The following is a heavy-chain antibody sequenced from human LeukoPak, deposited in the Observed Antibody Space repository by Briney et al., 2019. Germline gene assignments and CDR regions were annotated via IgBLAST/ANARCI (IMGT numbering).Heavy chain of an antibody. J-gene: IGHJ2*01. CDR3: ARSATVTGDWYFDF. CDR2: INCGESYA. CDR1: GYTFTNYW. D-gene: IGHD4-17*01. V-gene: IGHV5-10-1*01. Sequence: GESLKISCEGSGYTFTNYWISWVRQRPGRGLEWMGWINCGESYAIYSPSFQGHVIMSADRSVRTVYLQWASLQTSDSAMYYCARSATVTGDWYFDFWGAGTLVTVSP.